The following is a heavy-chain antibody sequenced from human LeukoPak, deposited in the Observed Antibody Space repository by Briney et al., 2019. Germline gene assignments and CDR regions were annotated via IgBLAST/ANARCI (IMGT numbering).Heavy chain of an antibody. V-gene: IGHV1-2*02. CDR2: INPNSGGA. CDR3: ARGVGGWHFDY. Sequence: GASVKVSCKASGYTFTEYYMHWVRQAPGQGLEWMGWINPNSGGANYAENFQGRVTMTRDTSISTAYMELSSLRYDDTALYYCARGVGGWHFDYWGQGTLVTVSS. D-gene: IGHD6-19*01. CDR1: GYTFTEYY. J-gene: IGHJ4*02.